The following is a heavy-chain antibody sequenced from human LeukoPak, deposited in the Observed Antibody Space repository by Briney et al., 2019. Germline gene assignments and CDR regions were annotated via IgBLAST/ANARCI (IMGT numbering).Heavy chain of an antibody. V-gene: IGHV3-7*03. CDR3: ASLSSSFNSLYFDY. Sequence: GESLRLSCTASGFIFSDYYMHWVRQAPGKGPEWVADIRRDGNEKNYMDSLKGRFTISRDNSKNTLYLQMNSLRAEDTAVYYCASLSSSFNSLYFDYWGQGTLVTVSS. CDR1: GFIFSDYY. CDR2: IRRDGNEK. J-gene: IGHJ4*02. D-gene: IGHD6-13*01.